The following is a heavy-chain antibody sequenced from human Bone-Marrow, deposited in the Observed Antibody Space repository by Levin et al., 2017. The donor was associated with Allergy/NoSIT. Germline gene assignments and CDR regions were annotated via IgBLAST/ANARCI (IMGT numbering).Heavy chain of an antibody. V-gene: IGHV3-9*01. CDR1: GFSFEDYA. CDR2: ISWNSDNI. CDR3: AKLGGISSFYDYCGMDV. D-gene: IGHD6-6*01. J-gene: IGHJ6*02. Sequence: SLKISCAASGFSFEDYAMHWVRQAPGRGLEWVSGISWNSDNIDYADSVKGRFTISRDNAKNSLHLQMNSLRVEDTAFYYCAKLGGISSFYDYCGMDVWGQGTTVTVSS.